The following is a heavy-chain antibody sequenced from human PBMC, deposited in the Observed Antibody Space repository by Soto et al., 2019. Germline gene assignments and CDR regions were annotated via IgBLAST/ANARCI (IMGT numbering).Heavy chain of an antibody. CDR1: GFTFSTYW. D-gene: IGHD3-3*02. V-gene: IGHV3-74*01. J-gene: IGHJ4*02. Sequence: EVQLVESGGDSVQPGGSLRLSCAASGFTFSTYWMHWVRQAPGEGLVWVSRIKGDESSTSSADSVKGRFTISRDNAKNTLYLYVSSLRAADTAVYYCARGAFHNYYVDYWGQGTLVTVSS. CDR2: IKGDESST. CDR3: ARGAFHNYYVDY.